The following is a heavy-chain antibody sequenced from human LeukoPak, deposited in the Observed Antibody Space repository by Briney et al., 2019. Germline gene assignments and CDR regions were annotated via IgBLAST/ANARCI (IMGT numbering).Heavy chain of an antibody. J-gene: IGHJ4*02. D-gene: IGHD5-24*01. V-gene: IGHV3-21*01. Sequence: PGGSLRLSCAASGFTFSSYAMNWVRQAPGKGLEWVSSISSTTTYIYYADSVKGRFTISRDNAKNSLYLQMNSLRAEDTAVYYCAINHRDGYSELGYWGQGTLVTVSS. CDR1: GFTFSSYA. CDR3: AINHRDGYSELGY. CDR2: ISSTTTYI.